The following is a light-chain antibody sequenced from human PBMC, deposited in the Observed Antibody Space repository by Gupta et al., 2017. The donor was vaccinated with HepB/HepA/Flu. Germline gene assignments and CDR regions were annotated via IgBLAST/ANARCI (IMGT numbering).Light chain of an antibody. J-gene: IGKJ1*01. Sequence: DIQMTQSPSSLSASVGDRVTITCRASQSISSYLNWYQQKPGKVPKLLIYAASSLQSGVPSRFSGSGSGTDFTLTISSLQPEDFATYYCQQSDSTLRTFGQGTKVEIK. V-gene: IGKV1-39*01. CDR3: QQSDSTLRT. CDR2: AAS. CDR1: QSISSY.